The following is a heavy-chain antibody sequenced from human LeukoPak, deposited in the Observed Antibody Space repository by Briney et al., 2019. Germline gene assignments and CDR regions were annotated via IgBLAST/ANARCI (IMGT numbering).Heavy chain of an antibody. Sequence: SVKVSCKASGGTFSSYAISWVRQAPGQGLEWMGGIIPIFGTANYAQKFQGRVTITADESTSTAYMELSSLRSEDTVVYYCARDPISGCSSTSCYEWGYYYYGMDVWGQGTTVTVSS. D-gene: IGHD2-2*01. J-gene: IGHJ6*02. CDR3: ARDPISGCSSTSCYEWGYYYYGMDV. CDR2: IIPIFGTA. CDR1: GGTFSSYA. V-gene: IGHV1-69*13.